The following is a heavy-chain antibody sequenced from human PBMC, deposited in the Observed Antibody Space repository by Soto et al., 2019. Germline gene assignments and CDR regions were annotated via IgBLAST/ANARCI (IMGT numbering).Heavy chain of an antibody. V-gene: IGHV1-2*02. CDR1: GDTFTANY. Sequence: GASLKVSCKASGDTFTANYIHWVRQAPAQGFEWMGWINPKSGGTKYPQKFQGRLTITRHTSLSTVYMTLTRLTSDDTSVYYCARDLADGGGSAGFDYWGQGTLVTVSS. J-gene: IGHJ4*02. D-gene: IGHD2-15*01. CDR3: ARDLADGGGSAGFDY. CDR2: INPKSGGT.